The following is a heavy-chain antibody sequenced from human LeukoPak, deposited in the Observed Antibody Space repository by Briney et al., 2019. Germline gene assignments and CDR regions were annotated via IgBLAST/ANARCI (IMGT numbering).Heavy chain of an antibody. CDR3: ARAYKDRSLAGKKEFFQH. Sequence: GGSLRLSCAASGFTFDNYAMNWVRRVPGKGLEWISLISWNSGTIGYADSVKGRFTISRDNANNFLYLQMNSLRAEDTALYYCARAYKDRSLAGKKEFFQHWGQGTLVTVSS. D-gene: IGHD6-19*01. J-gene: IGHJ1*01. CDR1: GFTFDNYA. V-gene: IGHV3-9*01. CDR2: ISWNSGTI.